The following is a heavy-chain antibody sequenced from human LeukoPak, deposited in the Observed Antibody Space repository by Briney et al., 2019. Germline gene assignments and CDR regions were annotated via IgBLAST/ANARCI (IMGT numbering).Heavy chain of an antibody. V-gene: IGHV1-69*04. CDR2: VIPILGIA. CDR1: GGTFSSYA. CDR3: ARPDTLWDFDY. Sequence: SVKVAFKAAGGTFSSYAISGVGQAPGQGREWVGRVIPILGIANYAQKFQAGITITADKSTSTASMQLSRLRSEDTAVSYWARPDTLWDFDYWGQGTLVTVSS. D-gene: IGHD2/OR15-2a*01. J-gene: IGHJ4*02.